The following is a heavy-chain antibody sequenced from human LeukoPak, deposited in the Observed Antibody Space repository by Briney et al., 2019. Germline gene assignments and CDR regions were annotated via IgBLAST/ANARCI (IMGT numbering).Heavy chain of an antibody. CDR3: AREVPYGSGSYYNY. V-gene: IGHV4-61*02. D-gene: IGHD3-10*01. CDR1: GGSISSGSYY. J-gene: IGHJ4*02. Sequence: ASETLSLTCTVSGGSISSGSYYWSWIRQPAGKGLGWIGRIYTSGSTNYNPSLKSRVTISVDTSKNQFSLKLSSVTAADTAVYYCAREVPYGSGSYYNYWGQGTLVTVSS. CDR2: IYTSGST.